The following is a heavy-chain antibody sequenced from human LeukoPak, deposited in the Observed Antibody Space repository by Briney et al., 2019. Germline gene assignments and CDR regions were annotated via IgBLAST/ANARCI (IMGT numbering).Heavy chain of an antibody. V-gene: IGHV3-9*01. J-gene: IGHJ6*03. D-gene: IGHD3-3*01. CDR2: ISWNSGSI. CDR3: AKEGRYYDFWSGLNPGGYYYYMDV. CDR1: GFIFDYYG. Sequence: GGSLRLSCGASGFIFDYYGMHWVRQATGKGLEGVSGISWNSGSIGYADSVKGRFTISRDNAKNSLYLQMNSVRAEDTALYYCAKEGRYYDFWSGLNPGGYYYYMDVWGKGTTVTVSS.